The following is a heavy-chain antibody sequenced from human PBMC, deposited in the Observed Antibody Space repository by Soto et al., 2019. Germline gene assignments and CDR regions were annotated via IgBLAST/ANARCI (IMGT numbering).Heavy chain of an antibody. V-gene: IGHV3-23*01. CDR3: AKCSVGTVRSSGWCNWFDP. CDR2: IRVGGGDT. Sequence: EVRLLESGGGLAQPGGSLRLSCAASGFTFSSSAMNWVRQAPGTGLEWVSSIRVGGGDTFYADSVRGRFTVSRDISRNTLYLQMNSLRAEDTAIYCCAKCSVGTVRSSGWCNWFDPWGQGTLVTVSS. D-gene: IGHD6-19*01. CDR1: GFTFSSSA. J-gene: IGHJ5*02.